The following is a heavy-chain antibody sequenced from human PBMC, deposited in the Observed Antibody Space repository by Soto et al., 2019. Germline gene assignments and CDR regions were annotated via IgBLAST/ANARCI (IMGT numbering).Heavy chain of an antibody. V-gene: IGHV1-18*01. D-gene: IGHD6-19*01. CDR2: ISAYNGDT. Sequence: ASVKVSCKASGYTFTSYGICWVRQALGQGLEWMGWISAYNGDTNYAQEVQGRVTLTTDTSTSTAYMELRSLRSDDTAVYYCARDHAGSGWFRFDYWGQGTLVTVSS. CDR1: GYTFTSYG. J-gene: IGHJ4*02. CDR3: ARDHAGSGWFRFDY.